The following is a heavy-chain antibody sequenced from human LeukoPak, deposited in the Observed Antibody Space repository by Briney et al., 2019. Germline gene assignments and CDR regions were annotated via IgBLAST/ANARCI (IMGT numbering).Heavy chain of an antibody. Sequence: GGSLRLSCAASGFTFISYWMAWVRQAPGKGLEWVANIKQDGSEKYYVDSVKGRFTISRDNAKNSLYLQMHNLRAEDTALYYCVKDNGYNSDLDYWGQGTLVAVSS. V-gene: IGHV3-7*03. J-gene: IGHJ4*02. D-gene: IGHD5-24*01. CDR2: IKQDGSEK. CDR1: GFTFISYW. CDR3: VKDNGYNSDLDY.